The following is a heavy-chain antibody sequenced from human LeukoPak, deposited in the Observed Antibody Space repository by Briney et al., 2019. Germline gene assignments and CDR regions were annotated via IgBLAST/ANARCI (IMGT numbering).Heavy chain of an antibody. CDR1: GLTFTNYG. D-gene: IGHD6-6*01. Sequence: ASVKVSCKASGLTFTNYGFTWVRQAPGQGLEWMGWIGAYDGNTNYAQTVQDRVTMTTDTSTSTAYMELSSLRSEDTAVYYCATGKPFEYSSSVDYWGQGTLVTVSS. V-gene: IGHV1-18*01. CDR3: ATGKPFEYSSSVDY. J-gene: IGHJ4*02. CDR2: IGAYDGNT.